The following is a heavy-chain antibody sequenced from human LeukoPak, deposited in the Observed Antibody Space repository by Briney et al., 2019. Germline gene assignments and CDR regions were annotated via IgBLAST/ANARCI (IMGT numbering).Heavy chain of an antibody. CDR2: ISGSGGST. CDR1: GFPFSSYA. D-gene: IGHD4-17*01. Sequence: GGSLRLSCAASGFPFSSYAMSWVRQAPGKGLEWVSAISGSGGSTYYADSVKGRFTISRDNSKSTLYLQMNSLRVEDTAVYYCAQDRDATVSHPHFHYWCQGTLVTVSS. CDR3: AQDRDATVSHPHFHY. J-gene: IGHJ1*01. V-gene: IGHV3-23*01.